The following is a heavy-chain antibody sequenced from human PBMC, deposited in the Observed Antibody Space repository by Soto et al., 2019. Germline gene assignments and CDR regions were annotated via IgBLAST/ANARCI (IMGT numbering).Heavy chain of an antibody. CDR3: ARGAGIFGVVVFDY. CDR2: IIPILGTA. V-gene: IGHV1-69*12. D-gene: IGHD3-3*01. CDR1: GDTFSNYA. J-gene: IGHJ4*02. Sequence: QVHLVQSGAEVKKPGSSVKVSCKASGDTFSNYAISWVRQAPGQGLEWMGVIIPILGTANYAQKFQGRVTITADESMTTAYMELRSLRSEDTAVYYCARGAGIFGVVVFDYWGQGTLVTVSS.